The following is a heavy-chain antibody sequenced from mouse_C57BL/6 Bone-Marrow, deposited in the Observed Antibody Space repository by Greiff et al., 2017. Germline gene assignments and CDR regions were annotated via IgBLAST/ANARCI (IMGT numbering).Heavy chain of an antibody. CDR1: GYTFTDYY. CDR2: INPNNGGT. Sequence: VQLKQSGPELVKPGASVKISCKASGYTFTDYYMNWVKQSHGKSLEWIGDINPNNGGTSYNQKFKGKATLTVDKSSSTAYMELRSLTSEDSAVYYCATIYGGYSVGYRGEGTTLTDSS. D-gene: IGHD2-3*01. CDR3: ATIYGGYSVGY. V-gene: IGHV1-26*01. J-gene: IGHJ2*01.